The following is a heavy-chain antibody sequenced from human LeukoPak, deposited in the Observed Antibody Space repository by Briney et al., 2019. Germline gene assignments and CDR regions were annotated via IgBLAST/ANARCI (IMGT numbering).Heavy chain of an antibody. D-gene: IGHD5-18*01. CDR2: ISGSGGST. CDR1: GFTSSTHA. V-gene: IGHV3-23*01. CDR3: AKGAYTAMVVVPSDY. Sequence: GGSLRLSCAASGFTSSTHAMSWVRQAPGKGLEWVSAISGSGGSTYYADSVKGRFTISRDNSKNTLYLQMNSLRAEDTAVYYCAKGAYTAMVVVPSDYWGQGTLVTVSS. J-gene: IGHJ4*02.